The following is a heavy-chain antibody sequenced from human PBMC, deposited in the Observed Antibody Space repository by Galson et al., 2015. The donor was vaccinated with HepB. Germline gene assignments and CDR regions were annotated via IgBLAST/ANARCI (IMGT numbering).Heavy chain of an antibody. D-gene: IGHD3-10*01. V-gene: IGHV3-30*03. J-gene: IGHJ4*02. Sequence: SLRLSCAASGFTFSNYGMHWVRRAPGKGLEWVAVISSDGSNKYYADSVKGRFTISRDNSKNTLYLQMNSLRAEDTAVYYCAASFGELLYYFDYWGQGTLVTVSS. CDR1: GFTFSNYG. CDR3: AASFGELLYYFDY. CDR2: ISSDGSNK.